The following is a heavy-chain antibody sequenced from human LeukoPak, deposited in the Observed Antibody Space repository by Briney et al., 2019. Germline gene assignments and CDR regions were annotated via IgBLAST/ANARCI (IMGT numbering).Heavy chain of an antibody. CDR1: GFTFSSFA. V-gene: IGHV3-64D*06. D-gene: IGHD6-19*01. Sequence: GRPLRLSCAASGFTFSSFAMHWVRQAPGKGLEYLSAIYSDGSRTYYADSVKGRFTISRDNSKNTLYFEMSSLRVEDTAVYYCVKSPGSGWPVWGQGTLLTVSS. CDR3: VKSPGSGWPV. J-gene: IGHJ4*02. CDR2: IYSDGSRT.